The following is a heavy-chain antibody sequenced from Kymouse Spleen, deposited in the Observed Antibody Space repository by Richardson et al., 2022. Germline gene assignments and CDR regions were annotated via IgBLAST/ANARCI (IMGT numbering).Heavy chain of an antibody. CDR2: IWYDGSNK. CDR3: ARAPGIAAAGIDY. J-gene: IGHJ4*02. Sequence: QVQLVESGGGVVQPGRSLRLSCAASGFTFSSYGMHWVRQAPGKGLEWVAVIWYDGSNKYYADSVKGRFTISRDNSKNTLYLQMNSLRAEDTAVYYCARAPGIAAAGIDYWGQGTLVTVSS. D-gene: IGHD6-13*01. CDR1: GFTFSSYG. V-gene: IGHV3-33*01.